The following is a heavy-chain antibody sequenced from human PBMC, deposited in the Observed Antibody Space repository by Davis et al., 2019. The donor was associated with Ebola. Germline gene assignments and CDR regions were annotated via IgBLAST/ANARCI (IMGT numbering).Heavy chain of an antibody. D-gene: IGHD1-26*01. V-gene: IGHV3-7*01. CDR2: INHDGSEK. Sequence: GESLKISCRASGFTLNNYWINWVRQAPGKGLEWVANINHDGSEKDYVGSVKGRFTISRDSAKNSLYLHMNRLRTEDTAVNYCARDWEQYGLDVWGKGATVIVSS. J-gene: IGHJ6*04. CDR1: GFTLNNYW. CDR3: ARDWEQYGLDV.